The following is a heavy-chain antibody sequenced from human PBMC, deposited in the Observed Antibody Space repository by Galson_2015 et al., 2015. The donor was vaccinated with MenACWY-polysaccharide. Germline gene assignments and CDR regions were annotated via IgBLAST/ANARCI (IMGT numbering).Heavy chain of an antibody. J-gene: IGHJ4*02. CDR1: EGTFSTSA. CDR2: IIPFVNKV. Sequence: SCKASEGTFSTSAMSWLRQAPGHGLEWMGRIIPFVNKVNYAQKFQDRVTVTADTSTSTGYMELSSLRSEDTAVYYCARVECSGNRCYFAYWGQGTLVTVSS. CDR3: ARVECSGNRCYFAY. D-gene: IGHD2-15*01. V-gene: IGHV1-69*04.